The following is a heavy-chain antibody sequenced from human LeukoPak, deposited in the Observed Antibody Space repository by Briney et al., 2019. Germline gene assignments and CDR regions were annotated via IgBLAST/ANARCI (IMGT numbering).Heavy chain of an antibody. Sequence: ASVKVSCKASGYIFTEYAMHWVRQAPGQGLEWMGIINPSGGSTSYAQKFQGRVTMTRDTSTSTVYMELSSLRSEDTAVYYCARDSQQLVDPWGQGTLVTVSS. CDR3: ARDSQQLVDP. CDR1: GYIFTEYA. CDR2: INPSGGST. D-gene: IGHD6-13*01. V-gene: IGHV1-46*01. J-gene: IGHJ5*02.